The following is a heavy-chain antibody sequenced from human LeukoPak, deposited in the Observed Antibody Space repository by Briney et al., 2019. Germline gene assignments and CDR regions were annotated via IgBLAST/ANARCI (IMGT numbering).Heavy chain of an antibody. V-gene: IGHV3-7*01. CDR3: ARGQTLTF. CDR1: GFTFTDYW. Sequence: TGGSLRLSCTTSGFTFTDYWMTWVRQAPGKGLEWVANINQDGSKKFYVDSVKGRFTISRDNAKNALYLQMNSLRAEDTGVYFCARGQTLTFWGQGTQVTASS. CDR2: INQDGSKK. J-gene: IGHJ4*02.